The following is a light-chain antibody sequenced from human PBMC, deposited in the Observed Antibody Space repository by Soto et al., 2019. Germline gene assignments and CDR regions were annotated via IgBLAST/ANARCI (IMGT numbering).Light chain of an antibody. V-gene: IGKV1-5*03. J-gene: IGKJ4*02. CDR3: RQYNSYPLT. Sequence: DIQMTQAPSTLSASVGDRVTITCRASQTFSSSLAWYQQKPGKAPKLLMYKASALETEVPSRFTGSGSGTAVTLTISSLQPDDVGTYDCRQYNSYPLTFGGGTEVEIK. CDR1: QTFSSS. CDR2: KAS.